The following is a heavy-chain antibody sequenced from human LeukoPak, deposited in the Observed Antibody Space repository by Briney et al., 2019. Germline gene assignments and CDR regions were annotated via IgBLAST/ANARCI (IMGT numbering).Heavy chain of an antibody. J-gene: IGHJ4*02. Sequence: GGSLRLSCATSGFSFSSSSMNWVRQAPGKGLEWVSYITDASTYIYHADSVKGRFTISRDNAKNSLYLQMNSLRAEDTAVYYCARGLHYDILTGSYWGQGTLVTVSS. CDR3: ARGLHYDILTGSY. V-gene: IGHV3-21*01. D-gene: IGHD3-9*01. CDR2: ITDASTYI. CDR1: GFSFSSSS.